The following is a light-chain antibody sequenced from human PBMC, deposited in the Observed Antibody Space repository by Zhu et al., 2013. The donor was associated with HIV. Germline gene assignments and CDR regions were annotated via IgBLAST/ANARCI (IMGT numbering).Light chain of an antibody. CDR3: QQYNSWWT. J-gene: IGKJ1*01. CDR1: QSISSY. Sequence: DIQMTQSPSSLSASVGDRVTITCRASQSISSYLNWYQQKPGKAPKLLIYKASDLQSGVPPRFSGRGSGTEFTLTIHSLQPDDFATYYCQQYNSWWTFGQGTKVEMK. V-gene: IGKV1-5*03. CDR2: KAS.